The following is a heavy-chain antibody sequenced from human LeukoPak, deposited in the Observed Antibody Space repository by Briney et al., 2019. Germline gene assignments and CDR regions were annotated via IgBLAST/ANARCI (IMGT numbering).Heavy chain of an antibody. CDR1: GGSISSGSYY. CDR2: IYTSGST. CDR3: ARERIYCSGTSCYKATWFDP. V-gene: IGHV4-61*02. Sequence: PSETLSLTCTVSGGSISSGSYYWSWIRQPAGKGLEWIGRIYTSGSTNYNPSLKSRVTISVDTSKNQFSLKLSSVTAADTAVYYCARERIYCSGTSCYKATWFDPWGQGTLVTVSS. J-gene: IGHJ5*02. D-gene: IGHD2-2*02.